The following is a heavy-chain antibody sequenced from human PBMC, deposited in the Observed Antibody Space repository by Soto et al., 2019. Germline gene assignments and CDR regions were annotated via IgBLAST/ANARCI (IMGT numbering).Heavy chain of an antibody. D-gene: IGHD3-10*01. CDR1: GFTFSNYA. Sequence: EVLLLESGGGLVQPGGSLRLSCAASGFTFSNYAMTWVRQAPGKGLEWVSGVSGSGGSTYYADSVEGRFTVSRDNSKNVLSLQMNNLRAEDTALYYCAKAVYGASNIYAFDIWGQGTKVTVSS. CDR3: AKAVYGASNIYAFDI. V-gene: IGHV3-23*01. CDR2: VSGSGGST. J-gene: IGHJ3*02.